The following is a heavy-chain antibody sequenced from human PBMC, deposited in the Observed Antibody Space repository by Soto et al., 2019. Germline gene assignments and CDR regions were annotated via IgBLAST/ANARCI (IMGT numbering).Heavy chain of an antibody. Sequence: PGGSLSLSSAASGFTFTSYAMHWVRQAPGKGLEWVAVISYDGSNKYYADPVKGRFTISRDNSKNTLYLQMNSLRAEDTAVYYCATLPWWEHRDDYWGQGTLVTVSS. CDR1: GFTFTSYA. CDR2: ISYDGSNK. CDR3: ATLPWWEHRDDY. V-gene: IGHV3-30-3*01. J-gene: IGHJ4*02. D-gene: IGHD1-26*01.